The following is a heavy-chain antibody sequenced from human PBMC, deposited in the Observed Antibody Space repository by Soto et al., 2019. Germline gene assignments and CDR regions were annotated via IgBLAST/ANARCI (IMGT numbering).Heavy chain of an antibody. Sequence: GSLRLSGAASRFTFRNYGMSWVRQVPGKGLEWVSGISPTGEQRFYVDSVKGRFFISRDNSQNTLSLEMSNLRADDTAVYYCAKRYGSGSYRDFNSYYGMDIWGQGTSVTVSS. CDR1: RFTFRNYG. CDR3: AKRYGSGSYRDFNSYYGMDI. J-gene: IGHJ6*02. D-gene: IGHD3-10*01. V-gene: IGHV3-23*01. CDR2: ISPTGEQR.